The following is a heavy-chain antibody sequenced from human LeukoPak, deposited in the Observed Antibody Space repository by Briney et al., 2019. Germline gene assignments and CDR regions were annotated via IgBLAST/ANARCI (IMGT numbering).Heavy chain of an antibody. CDR2: ISSSGSTI. CDR1: GFTFSDYY. J-gene: IGHJ5*02. V-gene: IGHV3-11*04. D-gene: IGHD7-27*01. Sequence: MAGGSLRLSCAASGFTFSDYYMSWIRQAPGKGLEWVSYISSSGSTIYYAASVKGRFTISRDNAKTSLYLQMNSLRAEDTAVYYCARKGDLGSWFDPWGQGTLVTVSS. CDR3: ARKGDLGSWFDP.